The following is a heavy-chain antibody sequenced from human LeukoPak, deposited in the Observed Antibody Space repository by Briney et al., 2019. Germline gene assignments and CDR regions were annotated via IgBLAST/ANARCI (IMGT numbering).Heavy chain of an antibody. CDR3: AKSGYRDSSGYYYPLCPDY. CDR1: GFTFSSYA. CDR2: ISGSGGST. J-gene: IGHJ4*02. Sequence: PGGSLRLSCAASGFTFSSYAMSWVRQAPGKGLEWVSAISGSGGSTYYADSVKDRFTISRDNSKNTLYLQMNSLRAEDTAVYYCAKSGYRDSSGYYYPLCPDYWGQGTLVTVSS. V-gene: IGHV3-23*01. D-gene: IGHD3-22*01.